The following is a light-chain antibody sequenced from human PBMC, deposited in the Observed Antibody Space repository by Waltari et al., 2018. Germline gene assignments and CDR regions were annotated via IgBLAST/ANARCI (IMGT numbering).Light chain of an antibody. J-gene: IGKJ4*01. Sequence: DVQMTQSPSSLSASVGDRVTITFRASQTVYQYLNWYQQRQGQVPRLLIYTASTLQSGVPSRFSGSGSGTDFTLTITGLQPEDVGIYYCQQTSRTPLTFGGGTKVELK. CDR1: QTVYQY. V-gene: IGKV1-39*01. CDR3: QQTSRTPLT. CDR2: TAS.